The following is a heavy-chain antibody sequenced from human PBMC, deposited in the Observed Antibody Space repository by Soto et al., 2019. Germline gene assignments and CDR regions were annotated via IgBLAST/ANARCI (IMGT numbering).Heavy chain of an antibody. CDR3: ARGKLGVPSDDY. Sequence: QVQLQESGPGLVKPSQTLSLTCTVSGGSISSGGYYWSWIRQHPGKGLEWIGYIYYSGSTYYNPSLKSRVTISVDTSKNQYSLKLSSVTAADTAVYYCARGKLGVPSDDYWGQGTLVTVSS. CDR2: IYYSGST. CDR1: GGSISSGGYY. V-gene: IGHV4-31*03. D-gene: IGHD7-27*01. J-gene: IGHJ4*02.